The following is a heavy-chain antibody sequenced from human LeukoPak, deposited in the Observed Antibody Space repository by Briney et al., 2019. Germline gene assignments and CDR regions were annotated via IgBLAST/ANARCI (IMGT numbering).Heavy chain of an antibody. CDR1: GGSISSGGYY. Sequence: SETLSLTCIVSGGSISSGGYYWSWIRQHPGKGLEWIGYIYYSGSTYYNPSLKSRVTISVDTSKNQFSLKLSSVTAADTAVYYCARTRLLTNWFDPWGQGTLVTVSS. V-gene: IGHV4-31*03. CDR2: IYYSGST. CDR3: ARTRLLTNWFDP. D-gene: IGHD1-26*01. J-gene: IGHJ5*02.